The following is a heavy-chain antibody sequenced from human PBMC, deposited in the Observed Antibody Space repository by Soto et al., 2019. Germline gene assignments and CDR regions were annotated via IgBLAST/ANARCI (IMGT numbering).Heavy chain of an antibody. J-gene: IGHJ4*02. CDR3: ARGGGLWFGELLSFDY. Sequence: SETLSLTCTVSGGSISSYYWSWIRQPPGKGLEWIGYIYYSGSTNYNPSLKSRVTISVDTSKNQFSLKLSSVTAADTAVYYCARGGGLWFGELLSFDYWGQGTLVTVSS. CDR1: GGSISSYY. CDR2: IYYSGST. D-gene: IGHD3-10*01. V-gene: IGHV4-59*01.